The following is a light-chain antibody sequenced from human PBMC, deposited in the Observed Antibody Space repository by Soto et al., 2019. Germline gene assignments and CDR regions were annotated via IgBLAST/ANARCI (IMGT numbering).Light chain of an antibody. J-gene: IGKJ1*01. CDR1: QSVSSN. CDR2: GAS. V-gene: IGKV3-15*01. Sequence: ETVMTQSPATLSVSPGERATLSCRASQSVSSNLAWYQQKPGQAPRLLIYGASTRATGIPARFSGSGSGSAFTLTISSLQSEDFAVYYCQQYNNWPPLTFGHGTKVEIK. CDR3: QQYNNWPPLT.